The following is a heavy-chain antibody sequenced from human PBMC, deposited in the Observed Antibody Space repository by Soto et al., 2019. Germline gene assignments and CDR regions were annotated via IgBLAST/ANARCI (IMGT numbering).Heavy chain of an antibody. CDR3: AKRPTHTHFKYSSSSTDDY. V-gene: IGHV3-23*01. D-gene: IGHD6-6*01. CDR2: ISGSGGST. CDR1: GFTFSSYA. J-gene: IGHJ4*02. Sequence: VGSLRLSCVASGFTFSSYAMSWVRQAPGKGLEWVSAISGSGGSTYYADSVKGRFTISRDNSKNTLYLQMNSLRAEDTAVYYCAKRPTHTHFKYSSSSTDDYWGQGTLVTVSS.